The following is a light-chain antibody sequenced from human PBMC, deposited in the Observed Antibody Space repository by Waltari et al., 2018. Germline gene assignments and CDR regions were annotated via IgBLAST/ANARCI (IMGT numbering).Light chain of an antibody. V-gene: IGKV3-20*01. CDR2: DAS. CDR1: QSVSRT. CDR3: QKYGTLPAT. J-gene: IGKJ1*01. Sequence: EIVLTQSPGTLSLSPGERATLSCRASQSVSRTLAWYQQKPGQAPRLLIYDASTRATGSPDRFSGSGFGTDFSLTISRLEPEDFAVYYCQKYGTLPATFGQGTTVEIK.